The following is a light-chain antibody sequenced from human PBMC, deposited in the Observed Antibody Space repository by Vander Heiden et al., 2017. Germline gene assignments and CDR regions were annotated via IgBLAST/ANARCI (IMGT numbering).Light chain of an antibody. V-gene: IGKV4-1*01. Sequence: DIVMTQSPASLAVSLGERATINCKSSQNILYSSNNKNFLAWYQLKPGQPPKLLISWASTRESGVPDRFSGSGSQTDFTLTISSLLAEDVAVYYCQQYYTTPWTFGQGTKVEI. CDR2: WAS. J-gene: IGKJ1*01. CDR3: QQYYTTPWT. CDR1: QNILYSSNNKNF.